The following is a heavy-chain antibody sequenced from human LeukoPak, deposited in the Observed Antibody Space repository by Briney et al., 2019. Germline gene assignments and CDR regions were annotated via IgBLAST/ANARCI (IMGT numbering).Heavy chain of an antibody. CDR3: ARVVVSATGYYYYGMDV. J-gene: IGHJ6*04. CDR1: GGSISSSSYY. V-gene: IGHV4-39*01. Sequence: SETLSLTCTVSGGSISSSSYYWGWIRQPPGKGLEWIGSIYYSGSTYYNPSLKSRVTISVDTSKNQFSLKLSSVTAADTAVYYCARVVVSATGYYYYGMDVWGKGTTVTVSS. CDR2: IYYSGST. D-gene: IGHD2-15*01.